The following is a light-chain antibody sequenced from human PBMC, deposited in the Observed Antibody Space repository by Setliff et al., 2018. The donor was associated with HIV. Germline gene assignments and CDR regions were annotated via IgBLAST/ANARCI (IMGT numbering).Light chain of an antibody. Sequence: QAVVTQEPSLTVSPGGTVTLTCASTTGAITSANYPNWFQQKPGQAPRALIHRTSDKHSWTPARFSGSLLGGKAALTLSGVQPEDEAEYYCLLYFGGGQLGVFGGGTKSPS. V-gene: IGLV7-43*01. J-gene: IGLJ3*02. CDR3: LLYFGGGQLGV. CDR2: RTS. CDR1: TGAITSANY.